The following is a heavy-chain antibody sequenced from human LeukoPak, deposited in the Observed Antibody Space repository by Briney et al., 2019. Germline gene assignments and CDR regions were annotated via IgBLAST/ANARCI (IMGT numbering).Heavy chain of an antibody. D-gene: IGHD3-16*01. CDR1: GGSFSGYY. V-gene: IGHV4-34*01. CDR3: ARVPITFGGAFDY. Sequence: PSETLSLTCAVYGGSFSGYYWSWIRQPPGKGLEWIGEINHSGSTNYNPSLKSRATISVDTSKNQFSLKLSSVTAADTAVYYCARVPITFGGAFDYWGQGTLVTVSS. J-gene: IGHJ4*02. CDR2: INHSGST.